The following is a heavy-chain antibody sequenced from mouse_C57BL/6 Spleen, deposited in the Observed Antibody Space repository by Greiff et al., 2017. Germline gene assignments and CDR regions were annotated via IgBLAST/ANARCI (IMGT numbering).Heavy chain of an antibody. J-gene: IGHJ3*01. CDR2: IYPGDGDT. V-gene: IGHV1-82*01. CDR1: GYAFSSSW. Sequence: VQLQQSGPELVKPGASVKISCKASGYAFSSSWMNWVKQRPGKGLEWIGRIYPGDGDTNYNGKFKGKATLTADKSSSTAYMQLSSLTSEDSAVCFCARFTAVVDRFAYWGQGTLVTVSA. D-gene: IGHD1-1*01. CDR3: ARFTAVVDRFAY.